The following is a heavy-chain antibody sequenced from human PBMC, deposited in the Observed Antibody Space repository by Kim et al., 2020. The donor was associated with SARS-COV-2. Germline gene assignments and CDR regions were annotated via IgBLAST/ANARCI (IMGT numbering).Heavy chain of an antibody. V-gene: IGHV3-64D*06. D-gene: IGHD1-20*01. Sequence: GGSLRLSCSASGFTFSTYAMHWVRQAPGKGLEYVSAITSNGGDTFYADSVKGRFTISRDNSENTLYLQMSSLRPEDTAVYYCVNGQRLTWSGYWGQGTLVTVSS. CDR3: VNGQRLTWSGY. J-gene: IGHJ4*02. CDR2: ITSNGGDT. CDR1: GFTFSTYA.